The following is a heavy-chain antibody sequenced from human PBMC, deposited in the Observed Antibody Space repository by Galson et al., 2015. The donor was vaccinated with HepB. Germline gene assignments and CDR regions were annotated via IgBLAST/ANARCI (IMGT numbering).Heavy chain of an antibody. CDR2: TSDDGSNE. V-gene: IGHV3-30*04. J-gene: IGHJ6*02. D-gene: IGHD6-13*01. Sequence: SLRLSCAASGFTFSRHTMHWVRQAPGKGLEWVAVTSDDGSNEWYADSVKGRFTISRDNSKNTLYLQMNSLRAEDTAVYYCARDYASSWYFNHYYGMDVWGQGTTVTVSS. CDR3: ARDYASSWYFNHYYGMDV. CDR1: GFTFSRHT.